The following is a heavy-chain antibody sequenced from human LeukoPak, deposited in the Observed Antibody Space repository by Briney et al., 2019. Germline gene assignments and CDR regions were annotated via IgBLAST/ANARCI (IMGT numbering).Heavy chain of an antibody. V-gene: IGHV3-7*01. CDR1: GFTFSSYW. Sequence: GGSLRLSCAASGFTFSSYWMSWVRQAPGKGLEWVASIKQDGSEKTYVDSVKGRFTISRDNAKNSLYLQINSLRAEDTAVYYCARAPSDFDYWGQGTLVTVSS. CDR2: IKQDGSEK. D-gene: IGHD6-6*01. CDR3: ARAPSDFDY. J-gene: IGHJ4*02.